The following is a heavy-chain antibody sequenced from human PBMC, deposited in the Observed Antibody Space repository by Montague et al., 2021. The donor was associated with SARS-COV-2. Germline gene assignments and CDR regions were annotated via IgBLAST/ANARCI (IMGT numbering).Heavy chain of an antibody. CDR1: GGSISSCNYY. Sequence: SETLSLTCTVSGGSISSCNYYWDWIRQPPGKGLEWIGSIYYTGSTYYNPSLMSRVTISVDTSKNHFSLNLSSVTAADTAVYYCARRVRKLLPVATTIGGFDIWGQGTMVTVSS. V-gene: IGHV4-39*02. D-gene: IGHD5-12*01. J-gene: IGHJ3*02. CDR2: IYYTGST. CDR3: ARRVRKLLPVATTIGGFDI.